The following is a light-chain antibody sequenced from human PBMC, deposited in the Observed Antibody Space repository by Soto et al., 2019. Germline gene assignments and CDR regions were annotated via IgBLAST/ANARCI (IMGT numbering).Light chain of an antibody. V-gene: IGLV1-44*01. CDR1: SSNTGSNT. J-gene: IGLJ3*02. CDR3: AVWDDSLSGWV. CDR2: SDN. Sequence: QSVLTQPPSASGTPGQRVTISCSGSSSNTGSNTVSWYQQLPGAAPKLLIYSDNQRPSGVPDRFSGSKSGTSASLAISGLRSEDEAEYYCAVWDDSLSGWVFGGGTKLTVL.